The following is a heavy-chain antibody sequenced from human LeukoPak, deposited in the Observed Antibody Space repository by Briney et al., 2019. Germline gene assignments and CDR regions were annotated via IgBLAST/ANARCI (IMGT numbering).Heavy chain of an antibody. J-gene: IGHJ6*03. CDR3: ARASGGDFWTGNYYYMDV. Sequence: GESLKISCKGSGYSFTSYWIGWVRQMPGKGLEWMGIIYPGDSDTRYSPSFQGQVTISADKSISTAYLQWSSLKASDTAMYYCARASGGDFWTGNYYYMDVWGKGTTVTVSS. V-gene: IGHV5-51*01. D-gene: IGHD3/OR15-3a*01. CDR1: GYSFTSYW. CDR2: IYPGDSDT.